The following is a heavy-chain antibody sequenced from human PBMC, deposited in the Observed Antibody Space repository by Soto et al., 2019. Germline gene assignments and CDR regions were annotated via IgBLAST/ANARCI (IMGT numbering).Heavy chain of an antibody. Sequence: QVQLLQSGGGVVQPGGSLRLSCAASGFTLSRNGMHWVRQAPGKGLEWVAILWNDGYTKYYADSVQGRFAISRDSSKNTLYLQMNSLRVDDTAVYYCARDYGDLGYDSWGHGTLVTVSS. V-gene: IGHV3-33*01. CDR3: ARDYGDLGYDS. J-gene: IGHJ5*01. CDR1: GFTLSRNG. D-gene: IGHD3-22*01. CDR2: LWNDGYTK.